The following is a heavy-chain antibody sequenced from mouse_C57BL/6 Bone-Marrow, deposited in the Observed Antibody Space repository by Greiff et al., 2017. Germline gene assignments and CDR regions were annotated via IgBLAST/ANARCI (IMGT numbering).Heavy chain of an antibody. CDR3: ARRWDGYNCDY. CDR2: IYPSDSET. CDR1: GYTFTSYW. D-gene: IGHD2-3*01. Sequence: QVQLQQPGAELVRPGSSVKLSCKASGYTFTSYWMDWVKQRPGQGLEWIGNIYPSDSETHYNQKFKDKATLTVDKSSSTAYMQLSSLTSEDSAVDYCARRWDGYNCDYWGQGTTLTVSS. J-gene: IGHJ2*01. V-gene: IGHV1-61*01.